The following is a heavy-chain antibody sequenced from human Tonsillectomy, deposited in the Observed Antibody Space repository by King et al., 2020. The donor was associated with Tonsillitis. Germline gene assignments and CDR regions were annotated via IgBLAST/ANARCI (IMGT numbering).Heavy chain of an antibody. D-gene: IGHD2-21*02. CDR3: ARLPYCGGDCYSSAYYYGMDV. CDR2: IYPGDSDT. Sequence: QLVQSGAEVKKPGESLKISCKGSGYSLTSYWIGWVRQMPGKGLEWMGIIYPGDSDTRYSPSFQGQVTISADKSISTAYLQWSSLKASDTAMYYCARLPYCGGDCYSSAYYYGMDVWGQGTTVTVSS. V-gene: IGHV5-51*01. J-gene: IGHJ6*02. CDR1: GYSLTSYW.